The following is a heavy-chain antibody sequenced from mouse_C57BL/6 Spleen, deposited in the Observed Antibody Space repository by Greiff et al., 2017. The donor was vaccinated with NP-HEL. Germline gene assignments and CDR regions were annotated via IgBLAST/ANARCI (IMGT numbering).Heavy chain of an antibody. D-gene: IGHD4-1*01. Sequence: EVKLQESGGGLVKPGGSLKLSCAASGFTFSSYAMSWVRQTPEKRLEWVATISDGGSYTYYPDNVKGRFTISRDNAKNNLYLQMSHLKSEDTAMYYCARAAWDVYAMDYWGQGTSVTVSS. CDR3: ARAAWDVYAMDY. CDR2: ISDGGSYT. V-gene: IGHV5-4*03. CDR1: GFTFSSYA. J-gene: IGHJ4*01.